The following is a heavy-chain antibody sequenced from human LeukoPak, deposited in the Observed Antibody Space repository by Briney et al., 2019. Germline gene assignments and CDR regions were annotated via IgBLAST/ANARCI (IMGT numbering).Heavy chain of an antibody. CDR1: GYTFTSYG. V-gene: IGHV1-18*01. D-gene: IGHD3-22*01. J-gene: IGHJ2*01. Sequence: ASVKVSCKASGYTFTSYGISWVRQAPGQGLEWMGWISAYNGNTDYAQKLQGRVTMTTDTSTSTAYMELRSLRSDDTAVYYCARTQISGYSPSYHWYFDLRGRGTLVTVSS. CDR2: ISAYNGNT. CDR3: ARTQISGYSPSYHWYFDL.